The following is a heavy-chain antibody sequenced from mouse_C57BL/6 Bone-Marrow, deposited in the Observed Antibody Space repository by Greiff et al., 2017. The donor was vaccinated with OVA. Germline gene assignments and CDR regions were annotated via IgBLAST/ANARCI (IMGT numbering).Heavy chain of an antibody. CDR2: SRNKANDYTT. CDR1: GFTFSDFY. J-gene: IGHJ3*01. V-gene: IGHV7-1*01. CDR3: ARDADYYGFAY. D-gene: IGHD1-1*01. Sequence: DVKLQESGGGLVQSGRSLRLSCATSGFTFSDFYMEWVRQAPGTGLEWIAASRNKANDYTTEYSASVKGRFIVSRDTSQSILYLQMNALRAEDTAIYYCARDADYYGFAYWGQGTLVTVSA.